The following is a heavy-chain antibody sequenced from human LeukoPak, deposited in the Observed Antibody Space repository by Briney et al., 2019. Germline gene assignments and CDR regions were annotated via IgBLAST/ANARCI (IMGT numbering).Heavy chain of an antibody. V-gene: IGHV3-48*03. Sequence: PGGSLRLSCAASGFTFPNYEMHWVRQAPGKGLEWVSYISSSGNTIYYADSVKGRFTTSRDNAKNSLYLQMNSLRVEDAAAYYCARGFGPTYWGQGTLVTVSS. CDR2: ISSSGNTI. J-gene: IGHJ4*02. D-gene: IGHD3-16*01. CDR3: ARGFGPTY. CDR1: GFTFPNYE.